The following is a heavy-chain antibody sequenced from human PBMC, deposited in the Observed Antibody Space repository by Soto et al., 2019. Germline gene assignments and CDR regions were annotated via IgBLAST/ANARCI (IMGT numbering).Heavy chain of an antibody. CDR3: ARNGATWNSTSFNL. D-gene: IGHD6-13*01. J-gene: IGHJ5*02. CDR1: GGSINSSNYY. Sequence: SETLSLTCSVSGGSINSSNYYWGWIRQPPGKGLEYMGTIYYSASTYYNPYLKSRVTISVDTSKNQFSLKLSSVTAADTAVYYCARNGATWNSTSFNLWCQGTLVTVS. CDR2: IYYSAST. V-gene: IGHV4-39*01.